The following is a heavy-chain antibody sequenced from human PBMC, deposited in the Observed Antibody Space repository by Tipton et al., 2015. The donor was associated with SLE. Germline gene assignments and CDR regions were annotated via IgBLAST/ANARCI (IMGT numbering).Heavy chain of an antibody. D-gene: IGHD5-12*01. Sequence: TLSLTCTVSGGSISSYYWSWIRQPPGKGLEWIGYMYYSGSTNYNPSLKSRVTISVDTSKNQFSLKLNSVTAADTAVYYCARSDPSYSGYLYWGQGTLVIVSA. V-gene: IGHV4-59*07. CDR1: GGSISSYY. CDR3: ARSDPSYSGYLY. J-gene: IGHJ4*02. CDR2: MYYSGST.